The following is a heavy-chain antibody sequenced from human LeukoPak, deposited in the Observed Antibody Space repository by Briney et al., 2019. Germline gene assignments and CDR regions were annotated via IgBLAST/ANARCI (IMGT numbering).Heavy chain of an antibody. CDR2: LSASGGTT. V-gene: IGHV3-23*01. J-gene: IGHJ5*02. Sequence: PGGSLRLSCAASGFSFSSYAMTWLRKAPGKGLEWVSALSASGGTTYYADSVKGRFTTSRDNSKNTLYLHMNSLRAEDTAVYYCAKLPREYCSSSSCPNWFDTWGQGTLVTVSS. CDR3: AKLPREYCSSSSCPNWFDT. CDR1: GFSFSSYA. D-gene: IGHD2-2*01.